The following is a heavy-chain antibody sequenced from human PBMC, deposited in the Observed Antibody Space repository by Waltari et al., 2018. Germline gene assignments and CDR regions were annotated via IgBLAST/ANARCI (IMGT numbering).Heavy chain of an antibody. CDR3: ARKWELRSSWFDP. CDR1: GGSISSHY. D-gene: IGHD1-26*01. Sequence: QVQLQESGPGLVKPSETLSLTCTVSGGSISSHYWSWIRQPPGKGLEWIGYIYYSGSTNDNPSLKSRVTISVDTSKNQFSLKLSSVTAADTAVYYCARKWELRSSWFDPWGQGTLVTVSS. V-gene: IGHV4-59*11. CDR2: IYYSGST. J-gene: IGHJ5*02.